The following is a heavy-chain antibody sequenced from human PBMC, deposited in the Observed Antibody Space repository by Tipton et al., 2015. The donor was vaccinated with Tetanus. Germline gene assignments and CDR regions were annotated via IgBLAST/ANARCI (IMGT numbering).Heavy chain of an antibody. CDR1: GYTFTGYY. CDR3: ARDAGPAGGGSFDY. V-gene: IGHV1-2*02. Sequence: QLVQSGAEVKKPGASVKVSCKASGYTFTGYYMHWVRQAPGQGLEWMGWIDPKSGDTDFAQRFQGRVTMTRDSSISTVYMELSRLRSDDTAVYYCARDAGPAGGGSFDYWGQGTLVTVAS. J-gene: IGHJ4*02. CDR2: IDPKSGDT. D-gene: IGHD3-16*01.